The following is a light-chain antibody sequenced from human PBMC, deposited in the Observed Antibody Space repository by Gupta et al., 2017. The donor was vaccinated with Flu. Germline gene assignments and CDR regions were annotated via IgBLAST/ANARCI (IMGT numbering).Light chain of an antibody. J-gene: IGKJ1*01. CDR1: QGIRNY. CDR2: AAS. CDR3: RQQNSYPKT. V-gene: IGKV1-17*01. Sequence: DIQMTQSPSSLSASVGDRVTITCRASQGIRNYLGWYQQKPGQAPKRLIDAASSVASGVPSRFSGSGSGTEFTLTISSRQPEDCATYYCRQQNSYPKTFGQGTKVEIK.